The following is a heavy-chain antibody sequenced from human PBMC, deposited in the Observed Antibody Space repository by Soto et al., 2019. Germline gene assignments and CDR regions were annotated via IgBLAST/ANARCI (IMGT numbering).Heavy chain of an antibody. CDR1: GGSIRSYY. CDR2: IYYSGST. CDR3: ARPSIHCSSTSCSVDV. D-gene: IGHD2-2*01. J-gene: IGHJ6*04. Sequence: PSETLSLTCTVSGGSIRSYYWSWIRQPPGKGLEWIGCIYYSGSTNYNPSLKSRVTISVDTSKNQFSLKLSSVTAADTAVYYCARPSIHCSSTSCSVDVWGKGTTVTVSS. V-gene: IGHV4-59*08.